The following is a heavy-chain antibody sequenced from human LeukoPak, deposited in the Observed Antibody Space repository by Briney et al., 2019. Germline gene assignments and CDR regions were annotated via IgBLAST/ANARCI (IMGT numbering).Heavy chain of an antibody. CDR2: INHSGST. J-gene: IGHJ4*02. CDR1: GGSFSGYY. Sequence: SETLSLTCAVYGGSFSGYYWSWIRQPPGKGLEWIGEINHSGSTNYNPSLKSRVTISVDTSKNQFSLKLSSVTAADTAVYHCATLAAALHFDYWGQGTLVTVSS. CDR3: ATLAAALHFDY. D-gene: IGHD6-13*01. V-gene: IGHV4-34*01.